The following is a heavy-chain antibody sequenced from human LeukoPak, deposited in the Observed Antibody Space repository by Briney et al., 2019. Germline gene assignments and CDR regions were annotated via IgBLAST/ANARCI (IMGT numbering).Heavy chain of an antibody. J-gene: IGHJ4*01. CDR1: GASMRSYY. D-gene: IGHD2-15*01. Sequence: SETLSLTCTVSGASMRSYYWSWIRQPPGKGLEWIGYIYYDGSTTYNPSLKSRVTISVDTSKNQFSLKLTSVTAADTAVYYCARTYCSGGSCYYFDYWGQGTLVTVSS. CDR2: IYYDGST. CDR3: ARTYCSGGSCYYFDY. V-gene: IGHV4-59*01.